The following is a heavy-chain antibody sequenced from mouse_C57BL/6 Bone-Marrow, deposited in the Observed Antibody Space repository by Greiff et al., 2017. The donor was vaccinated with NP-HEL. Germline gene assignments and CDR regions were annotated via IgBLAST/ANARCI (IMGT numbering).Heavy chain of an antibody. CDR2: IYPGDGDT. CDR1: GYAFSSSW. J-gene: IGHJ3*01. CDR3: ARGFAPFAY. V-gene: IGHV1-82*01. Sequence: QVQLQQSGPELVKPGASVKISCKASGYAFSSSWMNWVKQRPGTGLEWIGRIYPGDGDTNYNGKFKGKATLTADKSSSTAYMQLSSLTSEDSAVYFCARGFAPFAYWGQGTLVTVSA.